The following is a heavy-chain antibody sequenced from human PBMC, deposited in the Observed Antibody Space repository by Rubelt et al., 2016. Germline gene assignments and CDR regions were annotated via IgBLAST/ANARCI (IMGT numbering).Heavy chain of an antibody. D-gene: IGHD5-18*01. J-gene: IGHJ4*02. CDR2: IDWDDDK. V-gene: IGHV2-70*01. CDR1: GFSLSTSGMC. CDR3: ALCRSYGVEFDY. Sequence: QVTLRESGPALVKPTQTLTLTCTFSGFSLSTSGMCVSWIRQPPGKALEWLALIDWDDDKYYSTSLRTRLTISKDTPKNQWGLTMPNMDPVDTGTYYCALCRSYGVEFDYWGQGTLVTVSS.